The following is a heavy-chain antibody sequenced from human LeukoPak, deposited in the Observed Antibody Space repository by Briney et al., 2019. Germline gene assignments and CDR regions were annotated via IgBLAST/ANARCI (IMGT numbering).Heavy chain of an antibody. Sequence: GGSLRLSCGVSGFTFSYYWMTWVRQAPGKGLEWVANIKQDGSEEYYVDSVKGRFTISRDNSKNTLYLQMNSLRAEDTAVYYCARDRRDSSWEFDYWGQGTLVTVSS. V-gene: IGHV3-7*01. CDR2: IKQDGSEE. D-gene: IGHD6-13*01. J-gene: IGHJ4*02. CDR1: GFTFSYYW. CDR3: ARDRRDSSWEFDY.